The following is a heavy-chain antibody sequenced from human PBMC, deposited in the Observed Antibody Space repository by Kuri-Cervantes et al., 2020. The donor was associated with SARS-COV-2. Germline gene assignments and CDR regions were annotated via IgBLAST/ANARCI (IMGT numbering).Heavy chain of an antibody. J-gene: IGHJ4*02. D-gene: IGHD1-26*01. V-gene: IGHV2-70*11. CDR2: IDWDDDK. CDR3: ARSSIVGATSGLFDY. Sequence: SGPTLVKPTQTLTLTCTFSGFSLSTSGMCVSWIRQPPGKALEWLARIDWDDDKYYSTSLKTRLTISKDTSKSQVVLTMTNMDPVDTATYYCARSSIVGATSGLFDYWGQGTLVTVSS. CDR1: GFSLSTSGMC.